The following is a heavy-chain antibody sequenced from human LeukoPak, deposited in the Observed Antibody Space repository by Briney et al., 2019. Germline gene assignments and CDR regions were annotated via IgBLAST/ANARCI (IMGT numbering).Heavy chain of an antibody. Sequence: PSETLSLTCTVSAGSINNYYWSWIRQPPGKGLEWIGYIYYSGSTNYNPSLKSRVTISVDTSKKQVSLNLSSVTAADTAGYYCARVAARYVGMDVWGQGTTVTVSS. J-gene: IGHJ6*02. CDR1: AGSINNYY. V-gene: IGHV4-59*01. CDR3: ARVAARYVGMDV. CDR2: IYYSGST. D-gene: IGHD6-6*01.